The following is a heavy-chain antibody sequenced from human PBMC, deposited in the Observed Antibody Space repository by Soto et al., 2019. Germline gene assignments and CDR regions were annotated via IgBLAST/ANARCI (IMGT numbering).Heavy chain of an antibody. CDR2: IKQDGSEK. Sequence: PGGSLRLSCAASGFTFSSYWMSWVRPAPGKGLEWVANIKQDGSEKYYVDSVKGRFTISRDNAKNSLYLQMNSLRAEDTAVYYCARMYYDFWSGPEYYFDYWGQGTLVTVSS. V-gene: IGHV3-7*01. CDR1: GFTFSSYW. D-gene: IGHD3-3*01. CDR3: ARMYYDFWSGPEYYFDY. J-gene: IGHJ4*02.